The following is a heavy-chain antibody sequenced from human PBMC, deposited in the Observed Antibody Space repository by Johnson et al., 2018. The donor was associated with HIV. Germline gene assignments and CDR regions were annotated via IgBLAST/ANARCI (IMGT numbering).Heavy chain of an antibody. D-gene: IGHD2-21*02. V-gene: IGHV3-53*01. CDR1: GFTVSSNY. CDR2: IYSGGST. Sequence: VQLVESGGGLIQPGGSLRLSCAASGFTVSSNYMNWVRQPPGKGLEWVSVIYSGGSTYYADSVKGRFTISRDNAKNSLYLQMNSLRAEDTAVFYCARDRSKLLYPFDAFDIWGQGTMVTVSS. CDR3: ARDRSKLLYPFDAFDI. J-gene: IGHJ3*02.